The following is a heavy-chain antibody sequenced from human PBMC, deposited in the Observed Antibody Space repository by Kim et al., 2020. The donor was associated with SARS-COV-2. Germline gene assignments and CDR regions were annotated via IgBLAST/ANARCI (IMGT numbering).Heavy chain of an antibody. V-gene: IGHV3-48*03. J-gene: IGHJ6*02. Sequence: GGSLRLSCAASGFTFSSYEMNWVRQAPGKGLEWVSYISSSGSTIYYADSVKGRFTISRDNAKNSLYLQMNSLRAEDTAVYYCARSNYDSSGYYYVDYYYYGMDVWGQGTTVTVSS. CDR2: ISSSGSTI. CDR1: GFTFSSYE. CDR3: ARSNYDSSGYYYVDYYYYGMDV. D-gene: IGHD3-22*01.